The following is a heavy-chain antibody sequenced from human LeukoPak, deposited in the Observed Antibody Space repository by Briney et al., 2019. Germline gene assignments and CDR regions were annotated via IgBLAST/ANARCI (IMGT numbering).Heavy chain of an antibody. CDR1: GFTFSSYA. CDR2: ISGSGGST. J-gene: IGHJ6*03. D-gene: IGHD5-12*01. Sequence: QSGGSLRLSCAASGFTFSSYAMSWVRQAPGKGLEWVSAISGSGGSTYYADSVKGRFTVSRDSAKNSLYLEMSSLRVEDTAVYYCVRAFGGYDSQRFYYNMDVWGKGTTVTVSS. V-gene: IGHV3-23*01. CDR3: VRAFGGYDSQRFYYNMDV.